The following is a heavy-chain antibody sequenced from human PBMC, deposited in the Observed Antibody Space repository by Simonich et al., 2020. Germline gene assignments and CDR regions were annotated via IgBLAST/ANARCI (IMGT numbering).Heavy chain of an antibody. Sequence: QVQLQQWGAGLLKPSETLSLTCAVYGGSFSGYYWSWIRQPPGKGGEWIGEINHIVNNNYTPPLKRRVNISVDTSKNQFSLKLSSVTAADTAVYYCARGGLVNYDILTGYHNWFDPWGQGTLVTVSS. J-gene: IGHJ5*02. D-gene: IGHD3-9*01. CDR2: INHIVNN. V-gene: IGHV4-34*01. CDR1: GGSFSGYY. CDR3: ARGGLVNYDILTGYHNWFDP.